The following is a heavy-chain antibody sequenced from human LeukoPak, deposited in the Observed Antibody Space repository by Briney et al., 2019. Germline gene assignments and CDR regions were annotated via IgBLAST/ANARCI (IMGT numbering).Heavy chain of an antibody. CDR1: GGTFSSYA. J-gene: IGHJ4*02. Sequence: GALVTVSCKASGGTFSSYAISWVRQAPGQGREWMGGIIPIFGTANYAQEFQGRVTITADESTSTAYMELSSLRSEDTAVYYCARDKVVSQYVEMGGYKYYFDYWGQGTLVTVSS. V-gene: IGHV1-69*13. CDR3: ARDKVVSQYVEMGGYKYYFDY. D-gene: IGHD5-24*01. CDR2: IIPIFGTA.